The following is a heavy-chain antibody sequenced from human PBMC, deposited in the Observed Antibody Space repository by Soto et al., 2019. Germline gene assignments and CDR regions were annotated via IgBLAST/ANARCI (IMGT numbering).Heavy chain of an antibody. CDR3: ARSSSCSYGSCYGVY. CDR1: GYTFNTYR. J-gene: IGHJ4*01. Sequence: ASVKVSCKASGYTFNTYRISWVRQAPGQGLEWMGWINTYNGNTKYIQKFQDRVTMTTDTSTSTVYMELRSLRSDDTAVYYCARSSSCSYGSCYGVYWGQGSLVTVSS. V-gene: IGHV1-18*01. CDR2: INTYNGNT. D-gene: IGHD2-15*01.